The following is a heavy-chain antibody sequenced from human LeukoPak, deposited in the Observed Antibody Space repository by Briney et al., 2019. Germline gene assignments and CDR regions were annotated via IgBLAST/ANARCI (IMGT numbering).Heavy chain of an antibody. V-gene: IGHV1-18*04. J-gene: IGHJ4*02. D-gene: IGHD4-17*01. CDR1: GYSFTSYG. CDR3: ARVRASYGDTANY. Sequence: ASVKVSCKASGYSFTSYGISWVRQAPGQGLEWMGWISVHNGNTHYAQKLQGRVTMTTDTSTSTAYMELRSLRSDDTAVYYCARVRASYGDTANYWGQGTLVTVSS. CDR2: ISVHNGNT.